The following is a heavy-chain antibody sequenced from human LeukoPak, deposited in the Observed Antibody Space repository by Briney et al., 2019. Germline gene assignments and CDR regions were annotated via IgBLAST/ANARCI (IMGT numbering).Heavy chain of an antibody. V-gene: IGHV4-39*02. CDR1: GGSISSSSYY. Sequence: SETLSLTCTVSGGSISSSSYYWGWIRQPPGKGLEWIGSIYYSGSTYYNPSLKSRVTISVDTSKNQFSLKLSSVTAADTAVYYCAREFTILGAFDIWGQGKMVTVSS. J-gene: IGHJ3*02. CDR2: IYYSGST. D-gene: IGHD3-3*01. CDR3: AREFTILGAFDI.